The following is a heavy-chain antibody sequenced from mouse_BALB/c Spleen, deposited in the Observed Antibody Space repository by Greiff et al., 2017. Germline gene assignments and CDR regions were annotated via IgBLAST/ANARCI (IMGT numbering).Heavy chain of an antibody. Sequence: VQLKQSGGGLVQPGGSLRLSCATSGFTFTDYYMSWVRQPPGKALEWLGFIRNKANGYTTEYSASVKGRFTISRDNSQSILYLQMNTLRAEDSATYYCARGALTTVALDYWGQGTTLTVSS. CDR2: IRNKANGYTT. V-gene: IGHV7-3*02. J-gene: IGHJ2*01. CDR3: ARGALTTVALDY. CDR1: GFTFTDYY. D-gene: IGHD1-1*01.